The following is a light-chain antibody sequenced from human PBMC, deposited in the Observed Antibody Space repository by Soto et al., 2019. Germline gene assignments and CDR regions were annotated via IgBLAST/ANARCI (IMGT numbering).Light chain of an antibody. CDR1: QDIRNS. Sequence: DIQMTQSPSSLSASVRDRVTITCQASQDIRNSLSWYQQKPGKAPKLLIYDGSTLETGVPSRFSGGGSGTQFTFIISILQVDDAATYYCQQYDNLPLTFGGGTKVEIK. CDR3: QQYDNLPLT. V-gene: IGKV1-33*01. CDR2: DGS. J-gene: IGKJ4*01.